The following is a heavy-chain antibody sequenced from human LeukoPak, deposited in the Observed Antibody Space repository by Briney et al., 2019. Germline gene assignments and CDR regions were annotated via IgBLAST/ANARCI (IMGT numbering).Heavy chain of an antibody. CDR3: ASQYKTVTTYY. Sequence: GGSLRLSCAASGFTFSDYYMSWIRQAPGKGLEWVSYISSSGSTIYYADSVKGRFPISRDNAKNSLYLQMNSLRAEGTAAYYCASQYKTVTTYYWGQGTLVTVSS. V-gene: IGHV3-11*01. J-gene: IGHJ4*02. CDR1: GFTFSDYY. D-gene: IGHD4-17*01. CDR2: ISSSGSTI.